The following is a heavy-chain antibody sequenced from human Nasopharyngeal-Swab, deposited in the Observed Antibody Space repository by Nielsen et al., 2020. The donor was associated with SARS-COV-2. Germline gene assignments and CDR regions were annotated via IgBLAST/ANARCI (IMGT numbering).Heavy chain of an antibody. CDR3: ARAEMRTTVTTYCNS. J-gene: IGHJ4*02. D-gene: IGHD4-17*01. CDR1: GYTFSSYY. V-gene: IGHV1-46*01. CDR2: INPIFGST. Sequence: ASVKVSCKASGYTFSSYYINWVRQSPGQGLEWMGIINPIFGSTSYAQKFQGRVTMTTDKSTSTVYMELSSLRSEDTAVYYFARAEMRTTVTTYCNSWGQGTLVTVSS.